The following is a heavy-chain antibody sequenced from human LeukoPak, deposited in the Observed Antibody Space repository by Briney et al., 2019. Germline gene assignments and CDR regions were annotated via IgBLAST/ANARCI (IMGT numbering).Heavy chain of an antibody. V-gene: IGHV4-39*01. CDR1: GGSISSSTYY. D-gene: IGHD3-9*01. CDR3: SRGSYDILTGYSSLGEY. Sequence: PSETLSLTCTVSGGSISSSTYYWGWIRQPPGKGLEWIVSVYYTGSTYYNPSLKSRITILLDTSKNQISLKLSSVTAADTAVYYCSRGSYDILTGYSSLGEYWGQGTLVTVSS. CDR2: VYYTGST. J-gene: IGHJ4*02.